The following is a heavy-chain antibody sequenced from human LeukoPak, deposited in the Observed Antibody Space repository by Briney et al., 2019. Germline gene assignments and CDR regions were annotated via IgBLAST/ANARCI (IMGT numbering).Heavy chain of an antibody. CDR3: ARDGSSSWVYYYYMDV. D-gene: IGHD6-13*01. Sequence: GGSLRLSCAASGFTFSSYGMSWVRQAPGKGLEWVSAISGSGGSTYYADSVKGRFTISRDNAKNSLYLQMNSLRAEDTAVYYCARDGSSSWVYYYYMDVWGKGTTVTISS. CDR2: ISGSGGST. J-gene: IGHJ6*03. V-gene: IGHV3-23*01. CDR1: GFTFSSYG.